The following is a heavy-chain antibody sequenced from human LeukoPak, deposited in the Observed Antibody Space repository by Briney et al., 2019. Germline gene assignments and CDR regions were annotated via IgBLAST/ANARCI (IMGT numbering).Heavy chain of an antibody. Sequence: ASVKVSCKASGYTFTIYDIKWVRQAPGQGLEWMGCMNPNSSNTGYAQKFQGRVTMTRNTSISTAYLELSSLRSEDTAVYYCARGYGDYDYWGQGTLVTVSS. CDR1: GYTFTIYD. J-gene: IGHJ4*02. D-gene: IGHD4-17*01. V-gene: IGHV1-8*01. CDR2: MNPNSSNT. CDR3: ARGYGDYDY.